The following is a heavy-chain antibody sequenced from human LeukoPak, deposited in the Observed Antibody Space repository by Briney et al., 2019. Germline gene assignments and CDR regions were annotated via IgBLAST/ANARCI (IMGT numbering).Heavy chain of an antibody. CDR2: ISGSGGST. V-gene: IGHV3-23*01. Sequence: GGSLRLSCAASGFTFSSYAMSWVRQAPGKGLEWVSAISGSGGSTYYADSVKGRFTISRDNAKNSLYLQMNSLRAEDMALYYCAKDVSLGYCSGGSCSAHFDYWGQGTLVTVSS. D-gene: IGHD2-15*01. CDR3: AKDVSLGYCSGGSCSAHFDY. J-gene: IGHJ4*02. CDR1: GFTFSSYA.